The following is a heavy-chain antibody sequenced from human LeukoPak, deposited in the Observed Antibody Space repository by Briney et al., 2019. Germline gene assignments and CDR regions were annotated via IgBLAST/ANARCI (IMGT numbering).Heavy chain of an antibody. CDR3: AKEYGSGSYSSTIDY. Sequence: PGGSLRLSCVGSGFIFRVYWMAWVRQAPGKGPEWVANINEDGSEERYADSVRGRFTISRDNAKNSLYLQMNSLRVEDTALYYCAKEYGSGSYSSTIDYWGQGTLVTVSS. D-gene: IGHD3-10*01. J-gene: IGHJ4*02. CDR1: GFIFRVYW. V-gene: IGHV3-7*03. CDR2: INEDGSEE.